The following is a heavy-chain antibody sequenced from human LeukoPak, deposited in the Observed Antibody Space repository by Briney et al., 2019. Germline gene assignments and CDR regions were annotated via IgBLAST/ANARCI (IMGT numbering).Heavy chain of an antibody. CDR3: AISDGWFDP. V-gene: IGHV4-38-2*02. D-gene: IGHD3-16*02. Sequence: SETLSLTCTVSGYSISSGYYWGWIRQPPGKGLEWIGSIYHSGSTYYNPSLKSRVTISVDTSKNQFSLNLSSVTAADTAVYYCAISDGWFDPWGQGTLVTVSS. J-gene: IGHJ5*02. CDR2: IYHSGST. CDR1: GYSISSGYY.